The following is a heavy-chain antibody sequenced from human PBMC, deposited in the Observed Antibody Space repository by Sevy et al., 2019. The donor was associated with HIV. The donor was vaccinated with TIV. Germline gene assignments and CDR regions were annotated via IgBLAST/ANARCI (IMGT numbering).Heavy chain of an antibody. Sequence: GGSLRLSCAASGVTFSSYAMHWVRQAPGKGLEWVAVISYHGSNKYYADSVKGRFTISRDNSKKTVYLQMNSLRVEDTAVYYCARDQHDYAGNIRTGWFDPWGQGALVTVSS. J-gene: IGHJ5*02. CDR2: ISYHGSNK. CDR3: ARDQHDYAGNIRTGWFDP. V-gene: IGHV3-30-3*01. D-gene: IGHD4-17*01. CDR1: GVTFSSYA.